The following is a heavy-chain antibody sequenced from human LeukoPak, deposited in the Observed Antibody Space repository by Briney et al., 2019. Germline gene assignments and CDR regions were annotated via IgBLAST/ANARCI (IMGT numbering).Heavy chain of an antibody. CDR1: GFTVSSNY. CDR2: IYSGGST. Sequence: GGSLRLSCAASGFTVSSNYMSWVRQAPGKGLEWVSVIYSGGSTYYADSVKGRFTISRDNSKNTLYLQMNSPRAEDTAVYYCARDSSGYYGGFDYWGQGTLVTVSS. V-gene: IGHV3-53*01. D-gene: IGHD3-22*01. CDR3: ARDSSGYYGGFDY. J-gene: IGHJ4*02.